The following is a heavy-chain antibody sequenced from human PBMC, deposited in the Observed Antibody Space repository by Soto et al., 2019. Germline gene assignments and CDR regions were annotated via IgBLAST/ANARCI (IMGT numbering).Heavy chain of an antibody. D-gene: IGHD1-1*01. J-gene: IGHJ4*02. CDR2: ISSDGGST. CDR3: AKDGGTQWGYDY. CDR1: GFTFSSYA. V-gene: IGHV3-23*01. Sequence: GSLRLSCAASGFTFSSYAMSWVRQAPGKGLEWVSGISSDGGSTYHADSVKGRFTISRDNSKNTLYLLMNSLRAEDTAVYYCAKDGGTQWGYDYWGQGTLVTVSS.